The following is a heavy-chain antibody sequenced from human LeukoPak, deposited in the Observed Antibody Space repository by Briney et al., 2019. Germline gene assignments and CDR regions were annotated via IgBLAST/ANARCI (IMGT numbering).Heavy chain of an antibody. CDR1: GFTFSGYA. CDR2: ISESGGST. CDR3: AKGSATGYFDY. Sequence: PGGSLRLSCAASGFTFSGYAMTWVRQAPGKGLEWVSSISESGGSTFYADSVKGRFTISRDNSKNTLYLQLNSLRAEDTAEYYCAKGSATGYFDYWGQGTLVTVST. J-gene: IGHJ4*02. V-gene: IGHV3-23*01. D-gene: IGHD3-10*01.